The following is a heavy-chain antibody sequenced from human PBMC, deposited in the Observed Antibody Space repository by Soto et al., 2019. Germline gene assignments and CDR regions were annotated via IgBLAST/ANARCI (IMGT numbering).Heavy chain of an antibody. CDR3: ARDHGYCSGGTCYPRY. CDR1: GYTFTSYA. J-gene: IGHJ4*02. V-gene: IGHV1-3*01. Sequence: ASVKVSCKASGYTFTSYAMHWVRQAPGQRLEWMGWINAGNGNTKYSQKFQGRVTMTTDTSTSTAYMELRSLRSDDTAVYYCARDHGYCSGGTCYPRYWGQGTLVTVSS. D-gene: IGHD2-15*01. CDR2: INAGNGNT.